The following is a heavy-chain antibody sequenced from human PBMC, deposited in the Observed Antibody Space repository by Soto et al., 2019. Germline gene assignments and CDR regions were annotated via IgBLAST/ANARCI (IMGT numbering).Heavy chain of an antibody. Sequence: ALVTVSCEASGYTFTSSEVHGACQAPGQRLEWMGWINAGNGNTNYAQKLQGRVTMTTDTSTSTAYMELRSLRSDDTAVYYCAKALGELSPESYDYWGQGTLVTVSS. CDR2: INAGNGNT. D-gene: IGHD3-16*02. CDR3: AKALGELSPESYDY. J-gene: IGHJ4*02. CDR1: GYTFTSSE. V-gene: IGHV1-3*01.